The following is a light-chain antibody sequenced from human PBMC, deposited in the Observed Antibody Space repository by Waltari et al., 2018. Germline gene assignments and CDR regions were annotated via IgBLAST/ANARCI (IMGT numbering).Light chain of an antibody. V-gene: IGLV1-40*01. CDR2: GDT. CDR3: QSYDTSLSGSEV. CDR1: RSNLRAGYV. J-gene: IGLJ1*01. Sequence: QSVLTQPPSVSGAPGQRVTISCTGSRSNLRAGYVVTWYQQLPGTAPKLLIYGDTNRPSGVPDRFSGSKSGTSASLAISGLQAEDEADYYCQSYDTSLSGSEVFGSGTKVTVL.